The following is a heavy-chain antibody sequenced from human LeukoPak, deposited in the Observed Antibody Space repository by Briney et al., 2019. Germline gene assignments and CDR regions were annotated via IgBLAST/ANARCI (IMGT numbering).Heavy chain of an antibody. D-gene: IGHD6-19*01. Sequence: GGSLRLSCAGSGFSLCHYSMSCVPHAPGGGLEFVSLINTGGSTNYADSVKGRFTVSRDNSRNTLYLQMNSLRAEDTAVYYCARVASDSSGWYHFDYWGQGALVTVSS. CDR2: INTGGST. CDR3: ARVASDSSGWYHFDY. J-gene: IGHJ4*02. V-gene: IGHV3-53*01. CDR1: GFSLCHYS.